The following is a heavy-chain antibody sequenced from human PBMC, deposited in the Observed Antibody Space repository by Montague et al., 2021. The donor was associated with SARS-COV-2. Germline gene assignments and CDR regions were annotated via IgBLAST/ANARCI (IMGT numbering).Heavy chain of an antibody. V-gene: IGHV3-23*03. J-gene: IGHJ4*02. Sequence: SLSLSFSASGFPFNNYAMNWVRQAPGKGLEWVSAIASGGRSTFYADSVKGRFTISRDNSKDTLYLQMYSLRPEDTAIYYCAKDPVPVAGRYFDYWGQGTLVTVSS. CDR3: AKDPVPVAGRYFDY. CDR2: IASGGRST. CDR1: GFPFNNYA. D-gene: IGHD6-19*01.